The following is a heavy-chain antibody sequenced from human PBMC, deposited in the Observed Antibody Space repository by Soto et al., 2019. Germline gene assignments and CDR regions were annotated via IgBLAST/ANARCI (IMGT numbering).Heavy chain of an antibody. CDR3: ARVPSP. V-gene: IGHV4-34*01. CDR2: IYHSGST. J-gene: IGHJ5*02. CDR1: GGSFSGYY. Sequence: SETLSLTCAVYGGSFSGYYWTWIRQPPGKGLEWIGYIYHSGSTYYNPSLKSQVTISVDRSKNQFSLKLSSVTAADTAVYYCARVPSPWGQGTLVTVSS.